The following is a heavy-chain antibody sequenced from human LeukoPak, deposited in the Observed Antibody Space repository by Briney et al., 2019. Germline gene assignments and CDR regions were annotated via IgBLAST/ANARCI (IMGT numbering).Heavy chain of an antibody. D-gene: IGHD1-1*01. CDR1: GFNLNSLA. CDR2: IRGRGDIT. J-gene: IGHJ5*01. Sequence: GGSMIRPCEACGFNLNSLALGWVRQAKGKGLEWVSGIRGRGDITNYADSVKGRFSISRDNSKNTLSLQVSGLRAEDTAVYYCVRVSRSNWVFDSWGQGTLVTVS. V-gene: IGHV3-23*01. CDR3: VRVSRSNWVFDS.